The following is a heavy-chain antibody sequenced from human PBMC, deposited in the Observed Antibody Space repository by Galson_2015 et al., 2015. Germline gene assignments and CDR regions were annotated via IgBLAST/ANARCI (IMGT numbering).Heavy chain of an antibody. CDR2: ISYAGSNT. CDR3: ARGGYSSRLLTPFAY. J-gene: IGHJ4*02. CDR1: GFTFRNYA. Sequence: SLRLGFAGSGFTFRNYAMHWVRQAPGKGLECVALISYAGSNTYYADSVKGRFAISRDNDKITLYLQLNSLRVDDTTIYYCARGGYSSRLLTPFAYWGQGTLVTVSS. V-gene: IGHV3-30*09. D-gene: IGHD6-13*01.